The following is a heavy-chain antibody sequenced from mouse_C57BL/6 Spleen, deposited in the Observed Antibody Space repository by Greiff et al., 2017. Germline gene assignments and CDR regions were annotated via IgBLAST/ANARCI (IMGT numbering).Heavy chain of an antibody. J-gene: IGHJ3*01. D-gene: IGHD2-1*01. CDR3: AREVRLYCNFFAY. CDR1: GYTFTSYW. Sequence: QVQLQQPGTELVKPGASVKLSCKASGYTFTSYWMHWVKQRPGQGLEWIGNINPSNGGTNYNEKFKSKDTLTVDKSSSPAYMQLSSLTSEDSSVYYCAREVRLYCNFFAYWGQGTLVTVSA. V-gene: IGHV1-53*01. CDR2: INPSNGGT.